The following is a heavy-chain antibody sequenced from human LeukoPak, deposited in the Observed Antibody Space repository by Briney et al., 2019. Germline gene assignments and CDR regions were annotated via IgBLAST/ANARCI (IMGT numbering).Heavy chain of an antibody. D-gene: IGHD2-21*02. J-gene: IGHJ5*02. V-gene: IGHV1-69*13. CDR3: AREYDFNWLDP. CDR2: IIPIFGTA. Sequence: SVKVSRKASRGTFSSYAISWVRQAPGQGLEWMGGIIPIFGTANYAQKFQGRVTLTADESPSTAYIGLSSLRSQDTPVYYCAREYDFNWLDPWGQGTLVTVSS. CDR1: RGTFSSYA.